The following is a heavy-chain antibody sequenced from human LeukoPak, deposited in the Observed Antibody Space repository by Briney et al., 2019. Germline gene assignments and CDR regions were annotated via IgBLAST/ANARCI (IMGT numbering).Heavy chain of an antibody. D-gene: IGHD1-26*01. V-gene: IGHV4-39*07. J-gene: IGHJ3*02. CDR1: GGSISSTIYY. Sequence: SETLSLTCTVSGGSISSTIYYWGWIRQPPGKGLEWIGSIYYNGSTYYNPSLKSRVTISVDTSKNQFSLKLSSVTAADTAVYYCASMGWDDAFDIWGQGTMVTVSS. CDR3: ASMGWDDAFDI. CDR2: IYYNGST.